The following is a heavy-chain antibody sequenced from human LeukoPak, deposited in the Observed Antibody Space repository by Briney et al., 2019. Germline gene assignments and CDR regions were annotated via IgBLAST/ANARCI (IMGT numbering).Heavy chain of an antibody. D-gene: IGHD6-13*01. CDR2: IKQDGSEK. CDR1: GFTFSSYW. CDR3: ARVLSSSSWYNFDY. Sequence: GGSPRLSCAASGFTFSSYWMSWVRQAPGKGLEWVANIKQDGSEKYYVDSVKGRFTISRDNAKNSLYLQMNSLRAEDTAVYYCARVLSSSSWYNFDYWGQGTLVTVSS. V-gene: IGHV3-7*01. J-gene: IGHJ4*02.